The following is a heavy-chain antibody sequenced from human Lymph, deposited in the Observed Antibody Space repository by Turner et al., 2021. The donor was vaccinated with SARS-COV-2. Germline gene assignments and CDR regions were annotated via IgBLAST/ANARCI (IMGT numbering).Heavy chain of an antibody. Sequence: EVQLVQSGAEVKKPGESLKISCKDSGYSFPTYWIGWVRQMPGKGLEWMGIIYPGDSDTRYSPSFQGQVTISADKSISTAYLQWSSLKASDTAMYYCARLPIARGYSGYDFYYFDYWGQGTLVTVSS. CDR2: IYPGDSDT. J-gene: IGHJ4*02. CDR1: GYSFPTYW. D-gene: IGHD5-12*01. V-gene: IGHV5-51*01. CDR3: ARLPIARGYSGYDFYYFDY.